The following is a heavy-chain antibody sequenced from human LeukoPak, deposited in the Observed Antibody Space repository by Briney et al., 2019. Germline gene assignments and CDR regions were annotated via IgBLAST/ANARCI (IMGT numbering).Heavy chain of an antibody. D-gene: IGHD2/OR15-2a*01. V-gene: IGHV4-38-2*02. Sequence: SETLSLTCTVSGYSISSGYYWGWIRPPPGKGLEWIGSIYHSGSTYYNPSLKSRVTISVDTSKNQFSLKLSSVTAADTAVYYCARDHFGWFDPWGQGTLVTVSS. CDR3: ARDHFGWFDP. CDR1: GYSISSGYY. CDR2: IYHSGST. J-gene: IGHJ5*02.